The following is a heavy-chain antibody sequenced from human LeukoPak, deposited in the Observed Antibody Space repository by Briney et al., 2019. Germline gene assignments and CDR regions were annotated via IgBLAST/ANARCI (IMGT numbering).Heavy chain of an antibody. J-gene: IGHJ5*02. V-gene: IGHV4-30-4*01. CDR3: ATLARDWFDP. CDR2: IYYSGST. Sequence: SETLSLTCTVSGGSISSYYWSWIRQPPGKGLEWIGYIYYSGSTYYNPSLKSRVTISVDTSKNQFSLKLSSVTAADTAVYYCATLARDWFDPWGQGTLVTVSS. CDR1: GGSISSYY.